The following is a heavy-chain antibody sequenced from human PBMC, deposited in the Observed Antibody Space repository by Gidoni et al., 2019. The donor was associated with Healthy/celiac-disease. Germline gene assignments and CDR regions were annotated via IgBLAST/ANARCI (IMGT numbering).Heavy chain of an antibody. D-gene: IGHD6-19*01. CDR1: GYSFTSYW. CDR3: ARPLSGWPSYDAFDI. J-gene: IGHJ3*02. V-gene: IGHV5-51*03. CDR2: IYPGHSDT. Sequence: EVQLVQSGAEVKKPGESLKISCKGSGYSFTSYWIGWVRQMPGKDLEWMGIIYPGHSDTRYSPSFQGQVTSSADKSISTAYLQWSSLKASDTAMYYCARPLSGWPSYDAFDIWGQGTMVTVSS.